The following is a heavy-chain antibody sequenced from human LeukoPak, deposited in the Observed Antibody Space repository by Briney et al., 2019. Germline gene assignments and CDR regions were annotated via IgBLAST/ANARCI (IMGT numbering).Heavy chain of an antibody. CDR3: ARAKGYENYYYYGMDV. J-gene: IGHJ6*02. CDR1: GFTFSSYW. CDR2: IKQDGSEK. Sequence: GGSLRLSCAASGFTFSSYWMSWVRQAPGKGLEWVANIKQDGSEKYYVDSVKGRFTISRDNAKNSLYLQMNSLRAEDTAVYYCARAKGYENYYYYGMDVWGQGTTVTVSS. D-gene: IGHD5-12*01. V-gene: IGHV3-7*01.